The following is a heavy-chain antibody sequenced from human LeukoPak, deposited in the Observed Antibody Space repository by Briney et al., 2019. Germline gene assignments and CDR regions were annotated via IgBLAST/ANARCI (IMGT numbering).Heavy chain of an antibody. D-gene: IGHD3-16*01. CDR3: ARDGGMLTRYYLDY. V-gene: IGHV3-7*01. CDR2: IKQDGSEK. J-gene: IGHJ4*02. CDR1: GFTFSSYW. Sequence: GGSLRLSCAASGFTFSSYWMSWVRQAPGKGLEWVANIKQDGSEKYYVDSVKGRFTISRDNAKNSLYLQMNSLRAEDTAVYYCARDGGMLTRYYLDYWGQGTLVTVSS.